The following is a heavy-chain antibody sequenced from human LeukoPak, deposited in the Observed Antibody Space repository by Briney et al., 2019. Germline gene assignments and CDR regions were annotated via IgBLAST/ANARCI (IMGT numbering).Heavy chain of an antibody. CDR2: IKQDGSEK. V-gene: IGHV3-7*01. Sequence: AGGSLRLSCAASGFTFSNSWMSWVRQAPGKGLEWVANIKQDGSEKYYVDSVKGRFTISRDNAKNSLYLQMNSLRAEDTAVYYCARETTVTILLDYWGQGTLVTVSS. CDR1: GFTFSNSW. CDR3: ARETTVTILLDY. J-gene: IGHJ4*02. D-gene: IGHD4-17*01.